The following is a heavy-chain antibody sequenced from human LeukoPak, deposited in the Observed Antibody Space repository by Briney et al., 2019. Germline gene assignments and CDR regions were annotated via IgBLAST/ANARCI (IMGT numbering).Heavy chain of an antibody. CDR3: ARGSSSWYGGVFDY. V-gene: IGHV1-8*01. D-gene: IGHD6-13*01. J-gene: IGHJ4*02. CDR1: GYTFTIYD. Sequence: ASVTVSCKASGYTFTIYDINWVRQAPGQGLEWMGWMNPNSGNTGYAQKFQGRVTMTRNTSISTAYMELSSLRSEDTAVYYCARGSSSWYGGVFDYWGQGTLVAVSS. CDR2: MNPNSGNT.